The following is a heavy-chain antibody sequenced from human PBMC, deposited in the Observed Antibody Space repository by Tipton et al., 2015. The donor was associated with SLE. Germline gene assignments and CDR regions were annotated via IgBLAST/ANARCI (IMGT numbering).Heavy chain of an antibody. CDR3: AREDSSSWFYTRFDP. D-gene: IGHD2-2*02. CDR1: GGSISSKNYY. Sequence: TLSLTCTVSGGSISSKNYYWGWIRQPPGKGLEWIGSVFYSGNTYYNESLQSRVTISIDTSKNHFSLKLYSVTAADTAVYYCAREDSSSWFYTRFDPWGQGTLVTVSS. V-gene: IGHV4-39*07. CDR2: VFYSGNT. J-gene: IGHJ5*02.